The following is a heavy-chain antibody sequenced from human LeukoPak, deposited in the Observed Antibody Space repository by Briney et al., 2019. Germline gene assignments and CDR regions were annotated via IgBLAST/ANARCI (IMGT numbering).Heavy chain of an antibody. CDR1: GGSFSGYY. V-gene: IGHV4-34*01. D-gene: IGHD3-16*01. CDR3: ARAIVGGGLRY. J-gene: IGHJ4*02. CDR2: INHSGST. Sequence: SETLSLTCAVDGGSFSGYYWSWIRQPPGKGLEWIGEINHSGSTNYNPSLKGRVTISVDTSKNHFSLKLNSVTAADTAVYYCARAIVGGGLRYWGQGTLVTVSS.